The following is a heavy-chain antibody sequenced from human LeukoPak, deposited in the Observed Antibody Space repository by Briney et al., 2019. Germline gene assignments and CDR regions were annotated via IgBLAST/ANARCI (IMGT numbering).Heavy chain of an antibody. CDR1: GGSISSYY. CDR3: ARALFYGDYGSADY. D-gene: IGHD4-17*01. CDR2: IYYSGST. Sequence: SETLSLTCTVSGGSISSYYWSWIRQPPGKGLEWIGYIYYSGSTYYNPSFKSRVTIPVDTSKNQFSLKLSSVTAADTAVYYCARALFYGDYGSADYWGQGTLVTVSS. J-gene: IGHJ4*02. V-gene: IGHV4-59*12.